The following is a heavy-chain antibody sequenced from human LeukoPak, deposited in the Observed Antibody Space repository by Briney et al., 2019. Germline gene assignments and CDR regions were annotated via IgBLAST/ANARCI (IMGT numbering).Heavy chain of an antibody. CDR3: ARGVPYDSWSGPHYSDY. CDR1: GFTFSDYA. CDR2: IKQDGSQE. V-gene: IGHV3-7*01. D-gene: IGHD3-3*01. Sequence: PGGSLRLSCVVSGFTFSDYAMSWVRQAPGKGLEWVAHIKQDGSQEYYVDSVKGRFTISRDSAKNSLYLQMNSLRAEDTAVYYCARGVPYDSWSGPHYSDYWGQGTLVTVSS. J-gene: IGHJ4*02.